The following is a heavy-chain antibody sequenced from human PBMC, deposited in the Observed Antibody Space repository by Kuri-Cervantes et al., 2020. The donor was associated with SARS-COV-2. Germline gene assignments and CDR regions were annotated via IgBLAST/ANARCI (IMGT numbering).Heavy chain of an antibody. Sequence: ASVKVSCKASGYTFTSYAMHWVRQAPGQRLEWMGWINAGNGNTKYSQKFQGRVTITADESTSTAYMELSSLRSEDTAVYYCARSAAYYGSVDWYFDLWGRGTLVTVSS. D-gene: IGHD3-10*01. CDR2: INAGNGNT. V-gene: IGHV1-3*01. CDR1: GYTFTSYA. J-gene: IGHJ2*01. CDR3: ARSAAYYGSVDWYFDL.